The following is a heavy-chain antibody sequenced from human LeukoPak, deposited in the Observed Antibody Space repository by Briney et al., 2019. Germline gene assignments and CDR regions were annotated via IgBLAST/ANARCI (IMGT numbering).Heavy chain of an antibody. CDR2: ISWNSGSI. D-gene: IGHD3-10*01. Sequence: GGSLRLSCAASGFTFDDYAMHWVWQAPGKGLEWVSGISWNSGSIGYADSVKGRFTISRDNAKNSLYLQMNSLRAEDTALYYCAKIGSGSSLDFDYWGQGTLVTVSS. V-gene: IGHV3-9*01. CDR3: AKIGSGSSLDFDY. J-gene: IGHJ4*02. CDR1: GFTFDDYA.